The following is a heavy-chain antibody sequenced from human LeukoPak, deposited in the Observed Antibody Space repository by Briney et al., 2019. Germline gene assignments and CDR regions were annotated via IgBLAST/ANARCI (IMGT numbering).Heavy chain of an antibody. Sequence: SETLSLTCAVSGGSISSYYWTWIRQPPGKGLEWAGYIQNSAIYRAKIKSSPSLQSRVSLSIDTSKNQVSLTVNSVTAADTAVYYCARLSSTLYYSMDVWGPGTAVTVSS. CDR1: GGSISSYY. D-gene: IGHD6-6*01. V-gene: IGHV4-59*08. J-gene: IGHJ6*02. CDR3: ARLSSTLYYSMDV. CDR2: IQNSAIYRAKI.